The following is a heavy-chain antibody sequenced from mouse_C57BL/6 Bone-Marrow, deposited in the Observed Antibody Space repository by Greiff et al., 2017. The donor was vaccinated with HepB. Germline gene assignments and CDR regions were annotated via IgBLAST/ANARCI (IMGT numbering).Heavy chain of an antibody. J-gene: IGHJ4*01. CDR2: IYPGSGNT. CDR3: ANYYAMDY. Sequence: QVQLQQPGAELVKPGASVKLSCKASGYTFTSYWMHWVKQRPGRGLEWIGRIYPGSGNTYYNEKFKGKATLTAEKSSSTAYMQLSSLTSEDSAVYFCANYYAMDYWGQGTSVTVSS. CDR1: GYTFTSYW. V-gene: IGHV1-76*01.